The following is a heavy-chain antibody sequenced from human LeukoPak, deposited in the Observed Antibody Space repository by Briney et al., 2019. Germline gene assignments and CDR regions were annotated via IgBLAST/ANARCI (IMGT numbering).Heavy chain of an antibody. CDR1: GGSISSGSYY. D-gene: IGHD3-22*01. V-gene: IGHV4-61*02. Sequence: PSETLSLTCTVSGGSISSGSYYWSWIRQPAGKGLEWIGRIYTSGSTNYNPSLKSRVTISVDTSKNQFSLKLSSVTAADTAVYYCARGTGGDSSGYYGRYYYYMDVWGKGTTVTISS. CDR2: IYTSGST. CDR3: ARGTGGDSSGYYGRYYYYMDV. J-gene: IGHJ6*03.